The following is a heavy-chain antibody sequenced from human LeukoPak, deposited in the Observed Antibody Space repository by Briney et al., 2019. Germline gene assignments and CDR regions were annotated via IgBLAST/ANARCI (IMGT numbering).Heavy chain of an antibody. V-gene: IGHV1-2*02. CDR2: TNPNSGGT. Sequence: ASVKVSCKASGYTFTGYYMHWVRQAPGQGLEWMGWTNPNSGGTNYAQKFQGRVTMTRDTSISTAYMELSSLRSEDTAVYYCACRWSGYFGYWGQGTLVTVSS. J-gene: IGHJ4*02. D-gene: IGHD3-3*01. CDR3: ACRWSGYFGY. CDR1: GYTFTGYY.